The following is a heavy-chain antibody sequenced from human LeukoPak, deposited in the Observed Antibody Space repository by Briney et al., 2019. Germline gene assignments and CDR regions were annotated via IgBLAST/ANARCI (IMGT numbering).Heavy chain of an antibody. CDR1: GVSISSSAYY. CDR2: VYYSGVT. J-gene: IGHJ5*01. Sequence: SETLSLACDVSGVSISSSAYYWGWLRQPPGKGLEWIGSVYYSGVTYYSPSGGVTISLDTSKNQFSLKLISVTAADTAVYFCAKGTYYEERSGYNGLLDSWGQGTLVTVSS. V-gene: IGHV4-39*07. CDR3: AKGTYYEERSGYNGLLDS. D-gene: IGHD3-22*01.